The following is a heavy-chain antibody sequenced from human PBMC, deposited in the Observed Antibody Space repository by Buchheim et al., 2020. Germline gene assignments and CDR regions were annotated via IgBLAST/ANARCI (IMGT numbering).Heavy chain of an antibody. J-gene: IGHJ4*02. Sequence: EVPLVESGGGLVQPGGSLRLSCAASGFTFSSYWMSWVRQAPGKGLEWVANIKQDGSEKYYVDSVKGRFTISRDNAKNSLYLQMNSLRAEDTAVYYCARESYYDFWSGYPYFDYWGQGTL. CDR1: GFTFSSYW. CDR3: ARESYYDFWSGYPYFDY. CDR2: IKQDGSEK. D-gene: IGHD3-3*01. V-gene: IGHV3-7*03.